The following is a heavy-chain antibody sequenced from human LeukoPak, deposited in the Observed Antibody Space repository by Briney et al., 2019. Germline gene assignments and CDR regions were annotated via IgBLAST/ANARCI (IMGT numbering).Heavy chain of an antibody. D-gene: IGHD3-9*01. Sequence: SVKVSCKASGGTFSSYAISWVRQAPGQGLEWMGGIIPIFGTANYAQKFQGRVTITADESTSTAYMELSSLRSEDTAVYYCARATYYDILTGRYYFDCWGQGTLVTVSS. J-gene: IGHJ4*02. CDR1: GGTFSSYA. V-gene: IGHV1-69*01. CDR2: IIPIFGTA. CDR3: ARATYYDILTGRYYFDC.